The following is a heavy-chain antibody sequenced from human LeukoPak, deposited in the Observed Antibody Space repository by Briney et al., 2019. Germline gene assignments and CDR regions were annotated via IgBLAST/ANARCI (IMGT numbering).Heavy chain of an antibody. CDR1: GGSISSYY. J-gene: IGHJ4*02. CDR2: IYTSGST. CDR3: ARGREILRYFDWLRRLYYFDY. Sequence: SETLSLTCTVSGGSISSYYWSWIRQPAGKGLEWIGRIYTSGSTNYNPSLKSRVTISVDTSKNQFSLKLSSVTAADTAVYYCARGREILRYFDWLRRLYYFDYWGQGTLVTVSS. D-gene: IGHD3-9*01. V-gene: IGHV4-4*07.